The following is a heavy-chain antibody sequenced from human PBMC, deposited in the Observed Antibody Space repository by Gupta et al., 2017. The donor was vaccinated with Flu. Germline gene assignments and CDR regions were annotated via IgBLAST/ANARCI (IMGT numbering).Heavy chain of an antibody. Sequence: EVQVVESGGGLVQPGGCLRLACVVAGFRFRSYEMRWVRQPPGKRLEWISFISSSGDTWYADSVRSRFTISRDNARNSLYMQMNSLRGDDTAVYYCARGHWDSWGQGTLVTVSS. V-gene: IGHV3-48*03. CDR3: ARGHWDS. CDR2: ISSSGDT. CDR1: GFRFRSYE. J-gene: IGHJ4*02.